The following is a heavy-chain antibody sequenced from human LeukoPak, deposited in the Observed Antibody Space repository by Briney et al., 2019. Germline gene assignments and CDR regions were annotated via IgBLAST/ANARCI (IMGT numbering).Heavy chain of an antibody. J-gene: IGHJ4*02. CDR1: GFTFSRFG. CDR3: ARAADDYFFDY. Sequence: GRSLRLSCAASGFTFSRFGMHWVRQAPGKGLEWVAVIWYDGSNKYYADSVKGRFTISRDNSKNTLYLEMNSLRAEDTAVYYCARAADDYFFDYWGQGTLVSVSS. D-gene: IGHD2-21*02. V-gene: IGHV3-33*01. CDR2: IWYDGSNK.